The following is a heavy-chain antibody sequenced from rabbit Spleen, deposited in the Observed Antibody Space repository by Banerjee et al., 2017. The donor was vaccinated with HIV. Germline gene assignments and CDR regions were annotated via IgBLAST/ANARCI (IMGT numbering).Heavy chain of an antibody. CDR2: IYAGSSGNT. CDR1: GFSFSNSDF. J-gene: IGHJ4*01. D-gene: IGHD1-1*01. CDR3: ARTFSSMDHYDL. V-gene: IGHV1S40*01. Sequence: QSLEESGGDLVKPGASLTLTCTASGFSFSNSDFMYWVRQAPGKGLEWIACIYAGSSGNTYYASWAKGRFTISKTSSTTVTLQMTSLTAADTATYFCARTFSSMDHYDLWGPGTLVTVS.